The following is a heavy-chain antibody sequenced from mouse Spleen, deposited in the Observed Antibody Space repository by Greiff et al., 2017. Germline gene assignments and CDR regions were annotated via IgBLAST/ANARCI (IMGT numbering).Heavy chain of an antibody. CDR1: GFTFSDYY. Sequence: EVQLVESGGGLVKPGGSLKLSCAASGFTFSDYYLYWVRQTPEKRLEWVATISDGGSYTYYPDSVKGRFTISRDNAKNNLYLQMSSLKSEDTAMYYCARDYDGGYAMDYWGQGTSVTVSS. CDR3: ARDYDGGYAMDY. J-gene: IGHJ4*01. CDR2: ISDGGSYT. V-gene: IGHV5-4*02. D-gene: IGHD2-12*01.